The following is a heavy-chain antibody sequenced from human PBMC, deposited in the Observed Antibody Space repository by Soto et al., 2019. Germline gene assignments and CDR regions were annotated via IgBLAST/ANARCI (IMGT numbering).Heavy chain of an antibody. CDR1: GFTFSSYS. V-gene: IGHV3-21*01. J-gene: IGHJ4*02. CDR2: ISSSSSYI. D-gene: IGHD6-19*01. CDR3: ASPIPGIAVAGPFDY. Sequence: GGSLRLSCAASGFTFSSYSMNWVRQAPGKGLEWVSSISSSSSYIYYADSVKGRFTISRDNAKNSLYLQMNSLRAEDTAVYHCASPIPGIAVAGPFDYWGQGTLVTVSS.